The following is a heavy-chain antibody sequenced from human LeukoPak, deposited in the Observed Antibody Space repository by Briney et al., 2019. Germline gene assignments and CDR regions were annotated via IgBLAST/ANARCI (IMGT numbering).Heavy chain of an antibody. V-gene: IGHV5-51*01. D-gene: IGHD3-10*01. J-gene: IGHJ4*02. Sequence: GESLQISCQVSGSIFTHYWIGWVRQVPGNGLESMGIIYPADSDTTYSPSFQGQVTISADKSISTVYLQWSSLKASDTAVYYCARQSRDGSKTRGYYFDYWGQGTLVTVSS. CDR2: IYPADSDT. CDR3: ARQSRDGSKTRGYYFDY. CDR1: GSIFTHYW.